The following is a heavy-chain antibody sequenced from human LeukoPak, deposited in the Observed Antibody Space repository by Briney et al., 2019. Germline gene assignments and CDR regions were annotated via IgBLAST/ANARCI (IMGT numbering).Heavy chain of an antibody. CDR1: GYIFTGYY. D-gene: IGHD2-15*01. J-gene: IGHJ6*03. Sequence: ASVKVSCKASGYIFTGYYMHWVRQAPGQGLEWMGWINSNSGGTKFAQKFQDRVTMTRDTSINTAYMELSGLTSDDTAVYYCARDSGSPSFYMDVWGKGTTVTVSS. V-gene: IGHV1-2*02. CDR3: ARDSGSPSFYMDV. CDR2: INSNSGGT.